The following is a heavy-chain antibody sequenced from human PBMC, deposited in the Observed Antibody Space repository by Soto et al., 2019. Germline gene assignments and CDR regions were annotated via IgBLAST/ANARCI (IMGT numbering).Heavy chain of an antibody. CDR3: ARSGEGWQRLDN. Sequence: QVHLVQSGAEVREPGASVKVSCKTSGYTFTAYYIHWVRQAPGQGLEWMGWVNPKSGGTEFSRKFRGRVTMTSDTSSSTAYMEVGRLTSDDPAVYYCARSGEGWQRLDNWGQGNLVTVSS. V-gene: IGHV1-2*02. D-gene: IGHD5-12*01. CDR2: VNPKSGGT. J-gene: IGHJ4*02. CDR1: GYTFTAYY.